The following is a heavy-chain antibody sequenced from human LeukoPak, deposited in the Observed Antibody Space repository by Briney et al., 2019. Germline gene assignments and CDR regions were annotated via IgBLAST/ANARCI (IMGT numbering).Heavy chain of an antibody. CDR3: ARDQAPMVVAATQGRNYFDY. Sequence: AGGSLRLSCAASGFTFDDYGMSWVRQAPGKGLEWVSGINWNGGSTGYADSVKGRFTISRDNAKNSLYLQMNSLRAEDTAVYYCARDQAPMVVAATQGRNYFDYWGQGTLVTVSS. D-gene: IGHD2-15*01. CDR1: GFTFDDYG. CDR2: INWNGGST. V-gene: IGHV3-20*04. J-gene: IGHJ4*02.